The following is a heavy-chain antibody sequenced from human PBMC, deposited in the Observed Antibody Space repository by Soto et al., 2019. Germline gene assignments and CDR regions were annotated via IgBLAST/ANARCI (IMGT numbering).Heavy chain of an antibody. CDR2: IYSGGST. D-gene: IGHD6-19*01. J-gene: IGHJ2*01. CDR1: GFTVSSNY. V-gene: IGHV3-66*01. Sequence: EVQLVESGGGLVQPGGSLRLSCAASGFTVSSNYMSWVRQAPGKGLEWVSVIYSGGSTYYADSVKGRFTISRDNSKNTLYLQMNSLRAEDMAVYYCARDAEQWLVGWYFDLWGRGTLVTVSS. CDR3: ARDAEQWLVGWYFDL.